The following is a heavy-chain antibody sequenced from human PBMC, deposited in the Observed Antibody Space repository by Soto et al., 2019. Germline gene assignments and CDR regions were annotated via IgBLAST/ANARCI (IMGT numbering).Heavy chain of an antibody. CDR2: ISSSSSYT. CDR1: GFTSSDYY. D-gene: IGHD2-15*01. CDR3: ASSGGSRRSYGMDV. J-gene: IGHJ6*02. V-gene: IGHV3-11*06. Sequence: GGSLRLSCAASGFTSSDYYMSWIRQAPGKGLEWVSYISSSSSYTNYADSVKGRFTISRDNAKNSLYLQMNSLRAEDTAVYYCASSGGSRRSYGMDVWGQGTTVTVSS.